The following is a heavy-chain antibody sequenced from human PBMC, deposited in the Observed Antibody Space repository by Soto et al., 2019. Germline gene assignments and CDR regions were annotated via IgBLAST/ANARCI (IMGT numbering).Heavy chain of an antibody. CDR2: IFYSGST. Sequence: PSETLSLTCTVSGGSISSYYWNWGRLPPGKGLEWIGSIFYSGSTYYNPSLQSRVTISVDTSTNQFSLKLRSVTAADTAVYYCARIVRGIVITYYYMDVWRKGTTVTVSS. CDR1: GGSISSYY. D-gene: IGHD2-21*01. CDR3: ARIVRGIVITYYYMDV. J-gene: IGHJ6*03. V-gene: IGHV4-59*05.